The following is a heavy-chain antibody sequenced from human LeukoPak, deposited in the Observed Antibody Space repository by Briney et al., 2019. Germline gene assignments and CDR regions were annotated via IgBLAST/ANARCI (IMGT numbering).Heavy chain of an antibody. Sequence: GGSLRLSCAASGLTFDDYTMHWVRQAPGKGLEWVSLISWDGGSTYYADSVKGRFTISRDNSKNSLYLQMNSLRTEDTALYYCAKDIQPGGQWLGLFDYWGQGTLVTVSS. CDR3: AKDIQPGGQWLGLFDY. CDR1: GLTFDDYT. V-gene: IGHV3-43*01. J-gene: IGHJ4*02. D-gene: IGHD6-19*01. CDR2: ISWDGGST.